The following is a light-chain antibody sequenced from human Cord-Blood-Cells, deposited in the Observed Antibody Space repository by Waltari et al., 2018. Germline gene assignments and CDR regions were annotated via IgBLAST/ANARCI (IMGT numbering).Light chain of an antibody. CDR2: DVS. Sequence: QSALTQPASVSGSPGQSITISCTGTSSDVGGYNYVSWYQQHPGKAPKLMLYDVSNRHSGFSNRCSGSKAGNTASLTISGLQAEDEADYYCSSYTSSSTVFGGGTKLTVL. J-gene: IGLJ2*01. CDR3: SSYTSSSTV. V-gene: IGLV2-14*01. CDR1: SSDVGGYNY.